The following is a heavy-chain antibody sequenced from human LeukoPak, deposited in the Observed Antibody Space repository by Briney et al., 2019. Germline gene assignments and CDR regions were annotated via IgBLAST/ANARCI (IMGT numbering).Heavy chain of an antibody. V-gene: IGHV1-8*01. D-gene: IGHD1-1*01. CDR2: MSPNSGNT. CDR3: ATSSTTGTTVVSYYYYYGMDV. Sequence: ASVKVSCKTSGYTFTNYDINWVRQATGQGFEWMGWMSPNSGNTGYAQKFQGRVAMTMDTSIRTAYMELSSLRSEDTAVYYCATSSTTGTTVVSYYYYYGMDVWGQGTTVTVSS. J-gene: IGHJ6*02. CDR1: GYTFTNYD.